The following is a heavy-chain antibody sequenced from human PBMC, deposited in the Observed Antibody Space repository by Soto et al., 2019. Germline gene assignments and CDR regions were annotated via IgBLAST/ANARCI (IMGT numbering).Heavy chain of an antibody. J-gene: IGHJ5*02. Sequence: PGGSLRLSSEASGFTFSSYETNWVRQAPGKGLVWVSHISSSGSTIYYADTVKGRFTLSRDNAKNSRYLQINSLTAEGTAIYSSANWFDPWGQGTLVTVSS. V-gene: IGHV3-48*03. CDR2: ISSSGSTI. CDR3: ANWFDP. CDR1: GFTFSSYE.